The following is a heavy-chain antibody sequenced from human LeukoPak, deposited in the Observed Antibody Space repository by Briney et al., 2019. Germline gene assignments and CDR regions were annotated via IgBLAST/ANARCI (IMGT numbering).Heavy chain of an antibody. D-gene: IGHD1-7*01. V-gene: IGHV4-4*02. J-gene: IGHJ4*02. CDR1: GASISSGPW. Sequence: PSETLSLTCAVSGASISSGPWWTWVRQPPGKGLEWIGEISHSGSTNYNPSLKSRVTMSVDKSKNQFSLKLSSVTAADTAVYYCARANYEPLDCWGQGTQVTVSS. CDR3: ARANYEPLDC. CDR2: ISHSGST.